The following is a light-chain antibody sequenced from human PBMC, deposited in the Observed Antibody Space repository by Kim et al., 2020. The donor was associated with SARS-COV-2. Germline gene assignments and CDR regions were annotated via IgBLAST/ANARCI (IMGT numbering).Light chain of an antibody. CDR2: AAS. CDR1: QDITDY. V-gene: IGKV1-16*02. Sequence: ASLGDKVTITCRASQDITDYLGWFQQTSGKPPKSLIYAASNLESGVPSHFSGSGSGTDFTLTISSLQPEDFATYYCQQYKTYPPTFGGGTKVDIK. CDR3: QQYKTYPPT. J-gene: IGKJ4*01.